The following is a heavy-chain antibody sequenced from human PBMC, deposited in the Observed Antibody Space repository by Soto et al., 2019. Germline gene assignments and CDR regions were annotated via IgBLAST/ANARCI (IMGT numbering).Heavy chain of an antibody. V-gene: IGHV3-21*01. Sequence: EVQLVESGGCLVKPGDSLRLSCAASGFTFSDYSVNWVRQAPGKGLEWVSSISSTSTFIYYADSVRGRFTISRDNAKNSLYLQMNSLRAEDTAAYYCTRVYGDYGTLSYYWGRGTLVTVSS. CDR3: TRVYGDYGTLSYY. J-gene: IGHJ4*02. CDR1: GFTFSDYS. D-gene: IGHD4-17*01. CDR2: ISSTSTFI.